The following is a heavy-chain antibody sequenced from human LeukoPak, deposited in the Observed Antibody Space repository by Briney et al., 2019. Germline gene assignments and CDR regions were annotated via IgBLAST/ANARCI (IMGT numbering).Heavy chain of an antibody. CDR1: GGSISSSSYY. Sequence: SETLSLTCTVSGGSISSSSYYWGWIRQPPGKGLEWLGSIYYSGSTYYNVSLKGRVTISVDTSKNQSSLKLRSVTAADTAVYYCARAIAAYSGYYYYYYDMDVWGQGTTVTVSS. CDR3: ARAIAAYSGYYYYYYDMDV. J-gene: IGHJ6*02. CDR2: IYYSGST. V-gene: IGHV4-39*07. D-gene: IGHD5-12*01.